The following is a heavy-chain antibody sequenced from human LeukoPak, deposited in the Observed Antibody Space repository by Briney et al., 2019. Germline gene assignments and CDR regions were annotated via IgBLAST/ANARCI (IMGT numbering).Heavy chain of an antibody. CDR1: GGSISSYY. CDR2: IYTSGST. V-gene: IGHV4-4*07. J-gene: IGHJ4*02. CDR3: ARETTFYYDSGGYFDY. Sequence: PSETLSLTCTVSGGSISSYYWSWIRQPAGKGLEWIGRIYTSGSTNYNPSLESRVTISVDTSKNQFSLMLSSVTAADTAVYYCARETTFYYDSGGYFDYWGQGTLVTVSS. D-gene: IGHD3-22*01.